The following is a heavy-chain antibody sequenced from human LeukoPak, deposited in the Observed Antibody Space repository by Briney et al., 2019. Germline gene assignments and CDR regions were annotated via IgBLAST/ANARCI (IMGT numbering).Heavy chain of an antibody. CDR3: ARVLGSGWDY. J-gene: IGHJ4*02. Sequence: SVKVSCKSSGGTFSSYAISWVRQAPGQGLEWMGRIIPIFGTANYAQKFQGRVTITADKSTSTAYMELSSLRSEDTAVYYCARVLGSGWDYWGQGTLVTVSS. CDR2: IIPIFGTA. V-gene: IGHV1-69*06. D-gene: IGHD6-19*01. CDR1: GGTFSSYA.